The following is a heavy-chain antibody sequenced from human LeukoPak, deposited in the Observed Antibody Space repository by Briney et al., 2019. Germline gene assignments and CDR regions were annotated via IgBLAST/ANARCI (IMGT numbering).Heavy chain of an antibody. J-gene: IGHJ4*02. D-gene: IGHD2-15*01. CDR3: VRDSPPAYCSSGSCYFDS. V-gene: IGHV4-61*02. Sequence: SETLSLTCIVSGGSISSKSYYWSWFRQPAGKGLEWIGRIYTSGSTDYNPSLKSRVTISRDTSKNEFSLILSSLTAADTAVYYCVRDSPPAYCSSGSCYFDSWGQGTLVTVSS. CDR2: IYTSGST. CDR1: GGSISSKSYY.